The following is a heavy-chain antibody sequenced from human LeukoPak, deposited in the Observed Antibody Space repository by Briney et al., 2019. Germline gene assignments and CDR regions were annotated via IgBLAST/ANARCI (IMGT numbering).Heavy chain of an antibody. J-gene: IGHJ4*02. Sequence: SETLSLTCTVSGYSISSGYYWGWIRQPPGKGLEWIGSIYHSGSTYYNPSLKSRLTISVDTSKNQFSLKLSSVTAADTAVYYCARDSRGLGSSDYWGQGTLVTVSS. CDR2: IYHSGST. V-gene: IGHV4-38-2*02. CDR3: ARDSRGLGSSDY. CDR1: GYSISSGYY. D-gene: IGHD3/OR15-3a*01.